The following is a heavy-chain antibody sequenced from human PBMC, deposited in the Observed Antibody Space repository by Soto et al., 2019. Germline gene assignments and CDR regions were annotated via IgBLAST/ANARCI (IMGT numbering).Heavy chain of an antibody. Sequence: PVNGLEWVAIIWYDGSNKYYADSVKGRFTISRDNSKNTLYLQMNSLTAEDTGVYYCARDPLGGVAAAGSYSGMAVWCQWTTVPVSS. V-gene: IGHV3-33*01. CDR3: ARDPLGGVAAAGSYSGMAV. CDR2: IWYDGSNK. D-gene: IGHD6-13*01. J-gene: IGHJ6*02.